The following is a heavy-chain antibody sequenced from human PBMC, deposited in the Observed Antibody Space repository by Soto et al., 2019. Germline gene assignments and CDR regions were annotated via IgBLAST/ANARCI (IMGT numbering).Heavy chain of an antibody. CDR1: GFTFSSYG. V-gene: IGHV3-33*01. CDR3: TRDASRDSSARGWFDP. CDR2: IWYDGSNK. Sequence: LRLSCAASGFTFSSYGMHWVRQAPGKGLEWVAVIWYDGSNKYYADSVKGRFTISRDNAKNSLHLQMNSLRAEDTAVYYCTRDASRDSSARGWFDPWGPGTLVTVSS. J-gene: IGHJ5*02. D-gene: IGHD6-13*01.